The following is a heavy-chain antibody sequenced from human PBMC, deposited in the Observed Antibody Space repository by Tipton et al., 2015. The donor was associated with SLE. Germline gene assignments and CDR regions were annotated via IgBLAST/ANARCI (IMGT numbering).Heavy chain of an antibody. V-gene: IGHV1-8*02. J-gene: IGHJ4*02. CDR1: GYTFTGYY. CDR2: INPNSGNT. D-gene: IGHD4-17*01. Sequence: QLVQSGAEVKKPGASVKVSCKASGYTFTGYYMHWVRQAPGQGLEWMGWINPNSGNTGYAQKFQGRVTMTRNTSISTAYMELSSLRSEDTAVYYCARITMTTVTTFWGQGTLVTVSS. CDR3: ARITMTTVTTF.